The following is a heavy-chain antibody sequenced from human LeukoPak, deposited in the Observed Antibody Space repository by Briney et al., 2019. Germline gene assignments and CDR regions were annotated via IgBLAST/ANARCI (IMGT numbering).Heavy chain of an antibody. CDR3: ARGIFYGGRKQYIWFDL. Sequence: PSETLSLTCAVSGGPFRGFFWSWIRQAPGKGLGWIAELSHGGTSNYNPSLKSRITISVDTSKSQFSLKLTSVTAADTAVYYCARGIFYGGRKQYIWFDLWAHGTLVTVSS. CDR1: GGPFRGFF. V-gene: IGHV4-34*01. J-gene: IGHJ5*02. CDR2: LSHGGTS. D-gene: IGHD2/OR15-2a*01.